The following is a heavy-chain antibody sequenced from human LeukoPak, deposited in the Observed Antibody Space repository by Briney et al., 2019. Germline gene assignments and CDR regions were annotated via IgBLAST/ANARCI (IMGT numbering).Heavy chain of an antibody. D-gene: IGHD3-22*01. V-gene: IGHV1-46*01. CDR2: INPSGGST. CDR3: ARESITMIAPDDY. Sequence: GASVKVSCTASGYTFTSYHMHWVRQAPGQGLEWMGIINPSGGSTSYAQKFQGRVTMTRDTSTSTVYMELSSLRSEDTAVYYCARESITMIAPDDYWGQGTLVTVSS. J-gene: IGHJ4*02. CDR1: GYTFTSYH.